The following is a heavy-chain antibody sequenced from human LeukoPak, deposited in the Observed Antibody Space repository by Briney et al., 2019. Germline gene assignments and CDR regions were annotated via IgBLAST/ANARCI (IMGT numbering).Heavy chain of an antibody. Sequence: GASVKVSCKASGYTFTGYYMHWVRQAPGQGLEWMGIINPSGGSTSYAQKFQGRVTMTRDMSTSTVYMELSSLRSEDTAVYYCARDGHSNYVYFDYWGQGTLVTVSS. CDR3: ARDGHSNYVYFDY. D-gene: IGHD4-11*01. J-gene: IGHJ4*02. V-gene: IGHV1-46*01. CDR1: GYTFTGYY. CDR2: INPSGGST.